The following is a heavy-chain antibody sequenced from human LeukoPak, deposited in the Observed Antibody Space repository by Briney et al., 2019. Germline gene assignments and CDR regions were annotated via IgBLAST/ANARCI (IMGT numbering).Heavy chain of an antibody. CDR3: ARSHYGDPYWYFDL. CDR1: GGSFSGYY. J-gene: IGHJ2*01. CDR2: INHSGST. Sequence: PSETLSLTCAVYGGSFSGYYWSWIRQPPGKGLEWIGEINHSGSTNYNPSLKGRVTISVDTSKNQFSLKLSSVTAADTAVYYCARSHYGDPYWYFDLWGRGTLVTVSS. V-gene: IGHV4-34*01. D-gene: IGHD4-17*01.